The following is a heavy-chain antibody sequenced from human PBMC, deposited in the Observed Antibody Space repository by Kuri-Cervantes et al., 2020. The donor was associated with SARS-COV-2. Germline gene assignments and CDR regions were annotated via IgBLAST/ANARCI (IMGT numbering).Heavy chain of an antibody. D-gene: IGHD3-3*01. CDR1: GGSISMRSYY. Sequence: SESLSLTCTVSGGSISMRSYYWSWIRQPAGKGLEWIGRIYTSGSTNYNPSLKSRVTISVDTSKNQFSLKLSSVTAADTAVYYCARMYYDFWSGYYEYYFDYWGQGTLVTVSS. J-gene: IGHJ4*02. CDR3: ARMYYDFWSGYYEYYFDY. V-gene: IGHV4-61*02. CDR2: IYTSGST.